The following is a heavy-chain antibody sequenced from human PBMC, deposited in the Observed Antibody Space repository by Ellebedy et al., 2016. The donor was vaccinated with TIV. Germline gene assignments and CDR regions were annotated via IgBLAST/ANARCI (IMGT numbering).Heavy chain of an antibody. CDR3: TTDSPAYFSGSPGYPFDY. J-gene: IGHJ4*02. CDR1: GFTFENAW. V-gene: IGHV3-15*01. Sequence: GESLKISCGASGFTFENAWMSWVRRAPGKGLEWIGSIKSDADGGTADYATPVKCRFTISRNDSESMLYLQVSSLKSEDTAVYYCTTDSPAYFSGSPGYPFDYWGQGTLVTVSS. D-gene: IGHD3-9*01. CDR2: IKSDADGGTA.